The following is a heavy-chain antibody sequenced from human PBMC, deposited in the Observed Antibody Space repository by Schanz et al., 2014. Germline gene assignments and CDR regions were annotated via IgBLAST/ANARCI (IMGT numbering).Heavy chain of an antibody. D-gene: IGHD3-10*01. J-gene: IGHJ6*02. CDR3: ARDGGEVVRGVIEGVNHYYYGMDV. V-gene: IGHV1-69*08. CDR1: GGTFSSDT. CDR2: IIPILGIA. Sequence: QVHLVQSGAEVKKPGSSVKVSCKASGGTFSSDTFSWVRQAPGQGLEWMGRIIPILGIANYAQKFQGRVTITRDTSASTVYMELSSLRSEDTAVYYCARDGGEVVRGVIEGVNHYYYGMDVWGQGTTVTVSS.